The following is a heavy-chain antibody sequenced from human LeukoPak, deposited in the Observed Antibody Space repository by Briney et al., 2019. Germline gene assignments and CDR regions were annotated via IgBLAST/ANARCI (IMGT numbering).Heavy chain of an antibody. CDR2: INPNSGGT. CDR3: ARGVTMVRGVLGNWFDP. J-gene: IGHJ5*02. Sequence: ASAKVSCKASGYTFTGYYMHWVRQAPGQGLEWMGWINPNSGGTNYAQKFQGRVTMTRDTSISTAYMELSRLRSDDTAVYYCARGVTMVRGVLGNWFDPWGQGALVTVSS. V-gene: IGHV1-2*02. CDR1: GYTFTGYY. D-gene: IGHD3-10*01.